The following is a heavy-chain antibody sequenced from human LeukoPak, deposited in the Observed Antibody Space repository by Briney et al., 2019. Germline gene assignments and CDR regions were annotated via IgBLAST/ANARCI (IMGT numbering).Heavy chain of an antibody. D-gene: IGHD4-17*01. Sequence: PSETLSLTCTVSAGSISSGSYYWSWIRQPAGKGLEWIGRIYTSGSTNYNPSLKSRVTISLDTSKNQFSLKLSSVTAADTAVYYCANSIDFDYGDYYFDYWGQGALVTISS. V-gene: IGHV4-61*02. CDR3: ANSIDFDYGDYYFDY. J-gene: IGHJ4*02. CDR2: IYTSGST. CDR1: AGSISSGSYY.